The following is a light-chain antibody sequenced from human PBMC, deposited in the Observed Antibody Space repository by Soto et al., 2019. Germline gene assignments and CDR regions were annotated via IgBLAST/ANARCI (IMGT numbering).Light chain of an antibody. J-gene: IGKJ1*01. V-gene: IGKV3-15*01. CDR2: GAS. Sequence: DIVLTQSTGTLSLSPGDRATLSCRGSQSVKNSYLAWYQKKPGQARRLLIYGASTRATGIPARFSGSGSGTEFTLIISSLQSEDSAVYYFQQYNSWLWTFGQGTKVDNK. CDR1: QSVKNSY. CDR3: QQYNSWLWT.